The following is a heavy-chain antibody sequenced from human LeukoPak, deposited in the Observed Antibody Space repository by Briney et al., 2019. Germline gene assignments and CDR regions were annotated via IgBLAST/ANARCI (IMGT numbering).Heavy chain of an antibody. V-gene: IGHV1-69*05. CDR3: ARHTYYYDSSGYYYFDY. D-gene: IGHD3-22*01. CDR2: IIPIFGTA. Sequence: SVKVSCKASGGTFSSYAISWVRQAPGQGLEWMGGIIPIFGTANYAQKFQGRVTITTDESTSTAYMELSSLRSEDTAVYYCARHTYYYDSSGYYYFDYWGQGTLVTVSS. CDR1: GGTFSSYA. J-gene: IGHJ4*02.